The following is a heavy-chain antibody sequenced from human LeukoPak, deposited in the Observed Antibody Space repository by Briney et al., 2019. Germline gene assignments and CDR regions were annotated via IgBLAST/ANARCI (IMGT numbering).Heavy chain of an antibody. CDR2: ISAYNGNK. CDR3: ARLIVGATYYYYYYMDV. Sequence: ASVKVSCKASGYTFTSYGISWVRQAPGQGLEWMGWISAYNGNKNYAQKLQGRVTMTTDTSTSTAYMELRSLRSDDTAVYYCARLIVGATYYYYYYMDVWGKGTTVTVSS. CDR1: GYTFTSYG. D-gene: IGHD1-26*01. J-gene: IGHJ6*03. V-gene: IGHV1-18*01.